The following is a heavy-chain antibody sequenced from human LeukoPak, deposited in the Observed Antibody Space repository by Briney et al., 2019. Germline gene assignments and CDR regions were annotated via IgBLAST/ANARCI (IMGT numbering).Heavy chain of an antibody. Sequence: SETLSLTCTVSGGSISTYHWNWLRQPPGKGLECIGYIYYSGSTNYNPSLKSRSTISVDTSKNQFSLDLTSVTAADTAVYYCAGLTPPRGLTERYYFDYWGQGTLVIVSS. CDR1: GGSISTYH. CDR2: IYYSGST. V-gene: IGHV4-59*08. D-gene: IGHD2-21*02. J-gene: IGHJ4*02. CDR3: AGLTPPRGLTERYYFDY.